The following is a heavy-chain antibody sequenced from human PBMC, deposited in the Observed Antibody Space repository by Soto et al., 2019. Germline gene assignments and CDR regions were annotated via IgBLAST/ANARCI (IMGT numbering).Heavy chain of an antibody. CDR3: ARQAVTASSPIYYFDY. J-gene: IGHJ4*02. D-gene: IGHD2-21*02. CDR1: GGSISSSIYY. Sequence: PSETLSLTCTVSGGSISSSIYYGGWIRQPPGKGLEWIGSIFYSGSTYYNPSLKSRVTISVDTSKNQFSLKLYSVTAADTAMYYCARQAVTASSPIYYFDYWGQGTLVTV. V-gene: IGHV4-39*01. CDR2: IFYSGST.